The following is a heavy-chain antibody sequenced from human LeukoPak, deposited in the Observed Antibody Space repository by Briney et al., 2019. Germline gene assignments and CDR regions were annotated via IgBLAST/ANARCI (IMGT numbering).Heavy chain of an antibody. CDR3: ARMASDFSSGWYVFDY. J-gene: IGHJ4*02. V-gene: IGHV1-2*06. D-gene: IGHD6-19*01. CDR1: GCTFTGYY. CDR2: TNPNSGGT. Sequence: ASVKVSCKASGCTFTGYYMHWVRQAPGQGLEWMGRTNPNSGGTNYAQKFQGRVTMTRDTSISTAYMELSRLRSDDTAVYYCARMASDFSSGWYVFDYWGQGTLVTVSS.